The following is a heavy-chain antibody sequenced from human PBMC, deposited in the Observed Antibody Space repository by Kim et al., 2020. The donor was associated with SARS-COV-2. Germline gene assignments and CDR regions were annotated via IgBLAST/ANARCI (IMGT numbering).Heavy chain of an antibody. D-gene: IGHD1-26*01. V-gene: IGHV3-30*02. J-gene: IGHJ4*02. Sequence: ADSVKGRFTISRTNSKNTLYQQMNSLGAEDTAVYYCAKLVVGASFDYWGQGTLVTVSS. CDR3: AKLVVGASFDY.